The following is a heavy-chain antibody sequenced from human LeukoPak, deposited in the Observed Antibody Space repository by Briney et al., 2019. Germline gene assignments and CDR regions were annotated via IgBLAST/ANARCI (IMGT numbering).Heavy chain of an antibody. V-gene: IGHV1-69*13. CDR2: IIPISGTA. J-gene: IGHJ4*02. CDR3: ARDRRYNWNDGGGVYFDY. Sequence: ASVKVSCKASGGTFSSYAISWVRQAPGQGLEWMGGIIPISGTANYAQKFQGRVTITADESTSTAYMELSSLRSEDTAVYYCARDRRYNWNDGGGVYFDYWGQGTLVTVSS. D-gene: IGHD1-20*01. CDR1: GGTFSSYA.